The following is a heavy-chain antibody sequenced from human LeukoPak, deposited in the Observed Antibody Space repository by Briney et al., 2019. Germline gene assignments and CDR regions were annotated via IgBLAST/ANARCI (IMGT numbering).Heavy chain of an antibody. CDR3: ARGAGRCGGDCYSSDS. CDR1: GDSISSNY. V-gene: IGHV4-59*01. Sequence: SETLSLTCSVSGDSISSNYWSWIRQPPGKGLEWIGYMYNSGSTNYNPSLKSRVTISVDTSKNQFSLMLSSVTAADTDVYFCARGAGRCGGDCYSSDSWGQGTLVTVSS. J-gene: IGHJ4*02. D-gene: IGHD2-21*02. CDR2: MYNSGST.